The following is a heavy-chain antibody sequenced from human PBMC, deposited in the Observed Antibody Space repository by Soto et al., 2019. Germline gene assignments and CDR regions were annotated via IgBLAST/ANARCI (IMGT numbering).Heavy chain of an antibody. D-gene: IGHD5-12*01. CDR2: INVYNGNT. V-gene: IGHV1-18*04. CDR1: GYTFTSNS. Sequence: ASVKVSWKSSGYTFTSNSRVWVRQAPGQGLEWMGWINVYNGNTKYAQQLQGRVTLTTDTSTSTAYMELSSLTSEDTAVYYCATNEGRDGYSFDYWGQGTLVTVSS. J-gene: IGHJ4*02. CDR3: ATNEGRDGYSFDY.